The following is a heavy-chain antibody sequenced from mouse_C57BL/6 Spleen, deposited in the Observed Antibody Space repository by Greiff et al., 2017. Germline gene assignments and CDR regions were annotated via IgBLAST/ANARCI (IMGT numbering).Heavy chain of an antibody. V-gene: IGHV5-12*01. Sequence: DVKLVESGGGLVQPGGSLKLSCAASGFTFSDYYMYWVRQTPEKRLEWVAYISNGGGSTYYPDTVKGRFTISRDNAKNTLYLQMSRLKSEDTAMYYCARQKGKGYFDVWGTGTTVTVSS. D-gene: IGHD2-1*01. CDR2: ISNGGGST. CDR3: ARQKGKGYFDV. J-gene: IGHJ1*03. CDR1: GFTFSDYY.